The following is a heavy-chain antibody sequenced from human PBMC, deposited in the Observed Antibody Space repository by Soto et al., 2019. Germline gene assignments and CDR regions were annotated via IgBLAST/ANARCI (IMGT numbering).Heavy chain of an antibody. J-gene: IGHJ5*02. CDR2: IDWDDDK. D-gene: IGHD3-9*01. Sequence: SGPTLVNPTQTLTLTCTFSGFSLSTSGMRVSWIRQPPGKALEWLARIDWDDDKFYSTSLKTRLTISKDTSKNQVVLTMTNMDPVDTATYYCARNSYYDILTGYQWYWFDPWGQGTLVTVSS. CDR1: GFSLSTSGMR. CDR3: ARNSYYDILTGYQWYWFDP. V-gene: IGHV2-70*04.